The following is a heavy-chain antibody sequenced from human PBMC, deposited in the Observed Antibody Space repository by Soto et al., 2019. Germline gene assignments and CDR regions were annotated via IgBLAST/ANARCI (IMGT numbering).Heavy chain of an antibody. J-gene: IGHJ6*03. D-gene: IGHD2-15*01. V-gene: IGHV4-34*01. Sequence: SETLSLTCAVYAGSFSGYYWSWIRQPPGKGLQWIGEINHSGSTNYNPSLKSRVTISVDTSKNQLSLKLSSVTTADTAVDYCSTSTTPPNYYYYYMDVWGKGTTVTVSS. CDR2: INHSGST. CDR3: STSTTPPNYYYYYMDV. CDR1: AGSFSGYY.